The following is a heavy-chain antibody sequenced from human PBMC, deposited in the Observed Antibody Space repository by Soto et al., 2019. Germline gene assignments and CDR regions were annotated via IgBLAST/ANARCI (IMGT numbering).Heavy chain of an antibody. CDR3: ARDGELLEYYDHYMDV. Sequence: QVQLVESGGGVVQPGRSLRLSCAASGFTFSSYGMHWVRQAPGKGLEWVAVIWFAGRNEQYADSVKGRLTISRDNAKNTLYLQMNSLRAEDTAVYYCARDGELLEYYDHYMDVWGKGTTVTVS. J-gene: IGHJ6*03. CDR2: IWFAGRNE. V-gene: IGHV3-33*01. D-gene: IGHD3-10*01. CDR1: GFTFSSYG.